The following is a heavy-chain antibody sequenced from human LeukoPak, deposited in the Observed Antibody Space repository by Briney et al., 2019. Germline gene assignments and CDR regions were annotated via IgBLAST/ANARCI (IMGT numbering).Heavy chain of an antibody. D-gene: IGHD3-22*01. V-gene: IGHV3-11*06. J-gene: IGHJ6*02. CDR2: ISSSSSYT. CDR1: GFTFSSYA. CDR3: ARNLLYYYDSSGYPHYYGMDV. Sequence: GGSLRLSCAASGFTFSSYAMSWIRQAPGKGLEWVSYISSSSSYTNYADSVKGRFTISRDNAKNSLYLQMNSLRAEDTAVYYCARNLLYYYDSSGYPHYYGMDVWGQGTTVTVSS.